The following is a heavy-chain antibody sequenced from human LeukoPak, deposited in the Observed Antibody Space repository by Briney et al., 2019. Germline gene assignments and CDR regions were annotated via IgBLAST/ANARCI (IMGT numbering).Heavy chain of an antibody. J-gene: IGHJ5*02. V-gene: IGHV3-15*01. CDR2: IKSKTDGGTT. CDR1: GFTFSNAW. CDR3: TTDGDPNWFDP. Sequence: KTGGSLRLSCAASGFTFSNAWMSWVLQAPGKGLEWVGRIKSKTDGGTTDYAAPVKGRFTISRDDSKNTLYLQMNSLKTEDTAVYYCTTDGDPNWFDPWGQGTLVTVSS. D-gene: IGHD4-17*01.